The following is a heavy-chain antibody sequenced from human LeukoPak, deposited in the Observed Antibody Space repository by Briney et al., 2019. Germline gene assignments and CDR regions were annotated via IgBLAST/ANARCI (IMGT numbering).Heavy chain of an antibody. J-gene: IGHJ4*02. CDR2: FYYSGST. Sequence: PSETLSLTCAVSGGSIRSSSSFWGWIRQPPGKGLEWIGTFYYSGSTYYSPSLKSRVTISGDTSKNQFSLKLSSVTAADTAVYYCARTYYYDSSGYYSTYYFDYWGQGTLVTVSS. CDR1: GGSIRSSSSF. V-gene: IGHV4-39*07. D-gene: IGHD3-22*01. CDR3: ARTYYYDSSGYYSTYYFDY.